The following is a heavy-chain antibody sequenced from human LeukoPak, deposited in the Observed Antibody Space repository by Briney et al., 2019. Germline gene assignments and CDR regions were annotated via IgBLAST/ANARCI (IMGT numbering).Heavy chain of an antibody. V-gene: IGHV3-21*01. CDR1: GFTFSSYS. CDR2: ISSSSYI. J-gene: IGHJ4*02. D-gene: IGHD2-2*01. CDR3: ARDLSLSVVVVPAAPANDY. Sequence: PGGSLRLSCAASGFTFSSYSMNWVRQAPGKGLEWVSSISSSSYIYYADSVKGRFTISRDNAKNSLYLQMNSLRAEDTAVYYCARDLSLSVVVVPAAPANDYWGQGTLVTVSS.